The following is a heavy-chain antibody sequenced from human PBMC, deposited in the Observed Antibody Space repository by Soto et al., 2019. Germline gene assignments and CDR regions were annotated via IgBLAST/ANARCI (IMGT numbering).Heavy chain of an antibody. J-gene: IGHJ6*02. CDR3: AKGRFSSSSLHYYYAMDV. CDR1: GFSFSSYA. CDR2: ISFDGSEK. D-gene: IGHD6-6*01. V-gene: IGHV3-30*18. Sequence: QVQLVESGGGVVQPGRSLRLSCAASGFSFSSYAIHWVRQAPGKGLEWVALISFDGSEKYYAESVKGRFTISRDNSKNTLYVQLTSRTTEDTAVYYCAKGRFSSSSLHYYYAMDVWGQGTTVTVSS.